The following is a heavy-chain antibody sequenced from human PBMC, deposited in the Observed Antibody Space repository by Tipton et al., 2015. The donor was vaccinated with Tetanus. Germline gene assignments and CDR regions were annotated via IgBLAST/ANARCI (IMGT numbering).Heavy chain of an antibody. D-gene: IGHD2-8*01. CDR2: IFYSGST. CDR3: ARGLGSMLAPGGSIDS. CDR1: GGSVSSSTYY. Sequence: TLSLTCTVSGGSVSSSTYYWVWIRQPPGKGLEWIGTIFYSGSTYYSPSLKSRVTTSIDSSKNQLSLRLTSVTAADTAVYYCARGLGSMLAPGGSIDSWGQGTLVTVSS. J-gene: IGHJ5*01. V-gene: IGHV4-39*01.